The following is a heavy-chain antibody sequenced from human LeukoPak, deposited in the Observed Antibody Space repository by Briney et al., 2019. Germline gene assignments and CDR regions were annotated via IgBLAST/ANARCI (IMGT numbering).Heavy chain of an antibody. V-gene: IGHV3-23*01. CDR1: GFTFSSYA. CDR2: ISGSGGST. CDR3: AKTPTAFDCSSTSCYGDY. D-gene: IGHD2-2*01. J-gene: IGHJ4*02. Sequence: GGSLRLSCAASGFTFSSYAMSWVRQAPGKGLEWVSAISGSGGSTYYADSVKGRFTISRDNSKNTLYLQMSSLRAEDTAVYYCAKTPTAFDCSSTSCYGDYWGQGTLVTVSS.